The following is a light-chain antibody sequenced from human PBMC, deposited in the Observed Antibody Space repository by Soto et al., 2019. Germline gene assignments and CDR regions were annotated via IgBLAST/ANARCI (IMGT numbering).Light chain of an antibody. CDR3: SSYTTSSTVV. Sequence: QSVLTQPASVSGSPGQSITISCTGTSSDVGGYNYVSWYQQHPVKAPKLLIYDVSDRPSGVSNRFSGSKSGNTASLTISGLQPEDEADYYCSSYTTSSTVVFGTGTKSPS. V-gene: IGLV2-14*03. CDR2: DVS. CDR1: SSDVGGYNY. J-gene: IGLJ1*01.